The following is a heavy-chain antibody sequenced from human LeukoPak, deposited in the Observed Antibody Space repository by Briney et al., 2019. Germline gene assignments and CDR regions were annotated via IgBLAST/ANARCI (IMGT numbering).Heavy chain of an antibody. CDR3: ARDRGGTWDAFDI. D-gene: IGHD2-15*01. Sequence: PGGSLRLSCAASGFTFSSYAMHWVRQAPGKGLEWVAVISYDGSNKYYADSVKGRFTISRDNSKNTLYLQINSLRAEDTAVYYCARDRGGTWDAFDIWGQGTMVTVSS. V-gene: IGHV3-30*04. J-gene: IGHJ3*02. CDR1: GFTFSSYA. CDR2: ISYDGSNK.